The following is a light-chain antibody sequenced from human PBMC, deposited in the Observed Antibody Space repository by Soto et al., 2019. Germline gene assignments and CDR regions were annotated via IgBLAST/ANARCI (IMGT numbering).Light chain of an antibody. V-gene: IGKV1-12*01. CDR3: QQYNNWWT. J-gene: IGKJ1*01. CDR2: VAS. Sequence: DIQMTQSPSSVSASVGDRVTLTCRASQDISNWLAWYQQKPGKAPKLLIYVASNLQSGVPSRFSGSGSGTDFTLTISSLQPEDFAVYYCQQYNNWWTFGQGTKVDIK. CDR1: QDISNW.